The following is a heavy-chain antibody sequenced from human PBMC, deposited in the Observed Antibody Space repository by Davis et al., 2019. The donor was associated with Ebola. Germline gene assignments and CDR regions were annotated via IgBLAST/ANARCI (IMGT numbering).Heavy chain of an antibody. J-gene: IGHJ4*02. CDR3: AKDPVAPYFDY. D-gene: IGHD2-21*01. CDR2: INSDGSST. V-gene: IGHV3-74*01. CDR1: GFTFSSYS. Sequence: GESLKISCAASGFTFSSYSMNWVRQAPGKGLVWVSRINSDGSSTSYADSVKGRFTISRDNAKNTVYLQMNSLRDEDTAVYYCAKDPVAPYFDYWGQGTLVTVSS.